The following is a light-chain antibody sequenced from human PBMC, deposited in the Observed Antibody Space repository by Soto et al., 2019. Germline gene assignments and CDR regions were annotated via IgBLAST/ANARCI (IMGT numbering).Light chain of an antibody. CDR2: GAS. J-gene: IGKJ1*01. Sequence: EIEMTQSPATLSLAPGERVTLSCRASESVSTNLAWYQQKAGQAPRLLIYGASTRATGIPARFSGSGSGTEFTLTISGLQADDFAVYYCHKYSIWRTFGQGTKVEIK. CDR1: ESVSTN. V-gene: IGKV3-15*01. CDR3: HKYSIWRT.